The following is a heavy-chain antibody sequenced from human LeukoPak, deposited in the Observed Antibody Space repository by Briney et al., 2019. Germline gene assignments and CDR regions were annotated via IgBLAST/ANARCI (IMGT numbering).Heavy chain of an antibody. J-gene: IGHJ5*02. D-gene: IGHD3-10*01. V-gene: IGHV3-74*01. Sequence: PGGSLRLSCAASGFTSSSYWMHWVRQVPGKGLVWVSRISGDGTARDYADSVKGRFTISRDDAKNTVDLQMNSLRGEDTAVYYCVRVRGSYGWFDPWGQGTLVTVSS. CDR1: GFTSSSYW. CDR3: VRVRGSYGWFDP. CDR2: ISGDGTAR.